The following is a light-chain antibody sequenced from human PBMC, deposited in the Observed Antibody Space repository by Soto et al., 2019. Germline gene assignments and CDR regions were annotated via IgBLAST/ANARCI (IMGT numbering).Light chain of an antibody. CDR1: QSVRSSH. Sequence: EIVLTQSPGTLSLSPGERATLSCRTSQSVRSSHLAWYQQKPGQAPRLLIYGASSRATGIPDRFSGSGSGTDFTLTISRLEPEDFAVYYCQPYNNWPLTFGGGTKVEIK. CDR2: GAS. J-gene: IGKJ4*01. CDR3: QPYNNWPLT. V-gene: IGKV3-20*01.